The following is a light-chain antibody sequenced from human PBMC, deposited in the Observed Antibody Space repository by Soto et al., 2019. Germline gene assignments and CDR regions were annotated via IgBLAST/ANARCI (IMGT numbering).Light chain of an antibody. V-gene: IGKV1-5*03. CDR1: QSSSSW. CDR2: KAS. Sequence: DIQMTQSPSTLSASVGDRVTITCRASQSSSSWLARYQQKPGKAPKLLIYKASSLESGVPSRFSGSGSGTEFTLTISSLQPDDFATYYCQQYNSYWTFGQGTKVEIK. CDR3: QQYNSYWT. J-gene: IGKJ1*01.